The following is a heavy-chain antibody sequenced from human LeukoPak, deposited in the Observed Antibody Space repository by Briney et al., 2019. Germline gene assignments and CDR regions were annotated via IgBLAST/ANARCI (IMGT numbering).Heavy chain of an antibody. CDR2: ISSSSSYI. CDR1: GFTFSSYS. Sequence: AGGSLRLSCAASGFTFSSYSMNWVRQARGKGLEWVSSISSSSSYIYYADSVKGRFTISRDNAKNSLYLQMNSLRAEDTAVYYCARGRYYYDSSGYPTPGYWGQGTLVTVSS. V-gene: IGHV3-21*01. D-gene: IGHD3-22*01. CDR3: ARGRYYYDSSGYPTPGY. J-gene: IGHJ4*02.